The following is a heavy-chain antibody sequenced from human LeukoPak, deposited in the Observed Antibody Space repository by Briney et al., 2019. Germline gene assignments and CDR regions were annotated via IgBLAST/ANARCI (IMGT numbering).Heavy chain of an antibody. V-gene: IGHV3-21*01. CDR3: ARGIAAADTCFDY. J-gene: IGHJ4*02. Sequence: GGSLRLSCAASGFTFSSYNMNWVRQAPGKGLEWVSSISNSSSYIYYADSVKGRFTISRDNAKNSLYLQMNSLRAEDTAVYYCARGIAAADTCFDYWGQGTLFTVSS. CDR2: ISNSSSYI. CDR1: GFTFSSYN. D-gene: IGHD6-13*01.